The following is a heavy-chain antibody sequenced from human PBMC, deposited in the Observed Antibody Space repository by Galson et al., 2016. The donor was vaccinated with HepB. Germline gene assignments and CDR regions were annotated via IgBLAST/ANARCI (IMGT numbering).Heavy chain of an antibody. CDR1: GFIFRRTG. CDR2: TSFDDTNK. CDR3: AKDRELQYFDWSMPWY. J-gene: IGHJ4*02. D-gene: IGHD3-9*01. Sequence: SLRLSCAASGFIFRRTGMHWVRQAPGKGLEWVAGTSFDDTNKHYADSVRGRFTISRDNSKNTLYLQMNSLTSEDTAVYYCAKDRELQYFDWSMPWYWGQGTLVTVSS. V-gene: IGHV3-30*18.